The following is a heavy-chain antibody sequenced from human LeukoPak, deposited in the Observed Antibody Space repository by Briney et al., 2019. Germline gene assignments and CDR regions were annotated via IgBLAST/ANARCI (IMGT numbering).Heavy chain of an antibody. Sequence: PGGPLTLSCAASGFTFTSHVMSWVRQTPGKELEWVSAIDGSGHTTYYADSVRGRFIISRDNSKKMLYLQMNSLRAEDTATYYCARESIRSGSLKWFDPWGQGTLVTVSS. V-gene: IGHV3-23*01. D-gene: IGHD3-3*01. CDR1: GFTFTSHV. J-gene: IGHJ5*02. CDR2: IDGSGHTT. CDR3: ARESIRSGSLKWFDP.